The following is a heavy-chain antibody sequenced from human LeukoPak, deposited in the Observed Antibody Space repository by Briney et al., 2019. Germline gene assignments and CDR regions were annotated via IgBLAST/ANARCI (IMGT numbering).Heavy chain of an antibody. Sequence: SETLSLTCTVSGGSISSTSYYWGWIRQPPGKGLEWIANIYYSGTTYYNPSLKSRVTISVDTSKNQFSLKLSSVTAADTVVFYCARSKWWYFDLWGRGTLVTVSS. J-gene: IGHJ2*01. D-gene: IGHD2-8*01. CDR2: IYYSGTT. V-gene: IGHV4-39*07. CDR1: GGSISSTSYY. CDR3: ARSKWWYFDL.